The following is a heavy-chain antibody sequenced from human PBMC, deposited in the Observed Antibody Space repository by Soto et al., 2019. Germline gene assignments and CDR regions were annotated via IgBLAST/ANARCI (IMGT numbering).Heavy chain of an antibody. CDR2: INHSGST. Sequence: SETLSLTCAVYGGSFSGYYWSWIRQPPGKGLEWIGEINHSGSTNYNPSLKSRVTISVDTSKNQFSLKLSSVTAADTAVYYCARAFGLLRTRNWFDPWGQGTPVTVSS. D-gene: IGHD2-15*01. V-gene: IGHV4-34*01. CDR1: GGSFSGYY. CDR3: ARAFGLLRTRNWFDP. J-gene: IGHJ5*02.